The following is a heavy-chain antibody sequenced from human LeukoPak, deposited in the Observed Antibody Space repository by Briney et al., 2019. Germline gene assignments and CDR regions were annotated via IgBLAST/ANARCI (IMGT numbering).Heavy chain of an antibody. J-gene: IGHJ6*03. Sequence: GRSLRLSCAASGFTFGDYAMHWVRQAPGKGLEWVSGISWNSFTIGYADSVKGRFTISRDNAKNSLYLQMNSLRVEDTALYYCAKDIGRVDTASTYMDVWGKGTTVTISS. V-gene: IGHV3-9*01. D-gene: IGHD5-18*01. CDR1: GFTFGDYA. CDR3: AKDIGRVDTASTYMDV. CDR2: ISWNSFTI.